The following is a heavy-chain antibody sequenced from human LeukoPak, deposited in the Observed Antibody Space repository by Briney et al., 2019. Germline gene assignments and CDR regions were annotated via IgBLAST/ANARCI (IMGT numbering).Heavy chain of an antibody. J-gene: IGHJ6*03. Sequence: PPETLSLTCTVSGGSISSSSYYWGWIRQPPGKGLEWIGSIYYSGSTYYNPSLKSRVTISVDTSKNQFSLKLSSVTAADTAVYYCARDREVVVPAAMTYYYYMDVWGKGTTVTVSS. CDR1: GGSISSSSYY. CDR3: ARDREVVVPAAMTYYYYMDV. CDR2: IYYSGST. V-gene: IGHV4-39*07. D-gene: IGHD2-2*01.